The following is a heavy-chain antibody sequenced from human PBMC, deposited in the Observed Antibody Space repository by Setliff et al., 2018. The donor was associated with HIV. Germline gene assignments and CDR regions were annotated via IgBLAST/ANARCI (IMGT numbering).Heavy chain of an antibody. V-gene: IGHV4-39*01. D-gene: IGHD2-21*01. CDR3: ARPRLRGSGAFDI. CDR2: IYYSGTT. Sequence: SETLSLTCTVSGDSISSSTFYWGWIRQPPGKGLEWIGSIYYSGTTYYNPSLKSRVAISVDTSKNQFSLKLSSVTAADTAVYYCARPRLRGSGAFDIWGQGTMGTV. J-gene: IGHJ3*02. CDR1: GDSISSSTFY.